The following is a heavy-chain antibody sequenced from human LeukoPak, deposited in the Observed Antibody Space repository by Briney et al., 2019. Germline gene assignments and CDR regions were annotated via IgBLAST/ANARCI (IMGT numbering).Heavy chain of an antibody. CDR3: AELGITMIGGV. V-gene: IGHV3-48*03. Sequence: PGWSLRLSCAASGFTFSSYEMNWVRQAPGKGLDWVSYISSSGSTIYYADSVKGRFTISRDNAKNSLYLQMNSLRAEDTAVYYCAELGITMIGGVWGKGTTVTISS. J-gene: IGHJ6*04. CDR2: ISSSGSTI. CDR1: GFTFSSYE. D-gene: IGHD3-10*02.